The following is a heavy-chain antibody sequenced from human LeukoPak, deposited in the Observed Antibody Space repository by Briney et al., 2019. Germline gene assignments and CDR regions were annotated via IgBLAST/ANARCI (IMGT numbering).Heavy chain of an antibody. CDR2: IFYPGNT. V-gene: IGHV4-34*12. Sequence: GPECIGDIFYPGNTNYHPSLKSRVSISIDTSKNQFSLKLTSVTAADTAVYYCARVFDSWGQGTLXTVSS. J-gene: IGHJ4*02. CDR3: ARVFDS.